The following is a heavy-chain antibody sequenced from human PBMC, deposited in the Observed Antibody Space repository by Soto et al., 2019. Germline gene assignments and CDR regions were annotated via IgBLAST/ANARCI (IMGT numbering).Heavy chain of an antibody. CDR2: IYYSGST. D-gene: IGHD2-2*02. V-gene: IGHV4-61*01. CDR1: GGSVSSGSYY. Sequence: ASETLSLTCTVSGGSVSSGSYYWSWIRQPPGKGLEWIGYIYYSGSTNYNPSLKSRVTISVDTSKNQFSLKLSSVTAADTAVYYCARTLAGPAAIGNWFDPWGQGTLVTVSS. J-gene: IGHJ5*02. CDR3: ARTLAGPAAIGNWFDP.